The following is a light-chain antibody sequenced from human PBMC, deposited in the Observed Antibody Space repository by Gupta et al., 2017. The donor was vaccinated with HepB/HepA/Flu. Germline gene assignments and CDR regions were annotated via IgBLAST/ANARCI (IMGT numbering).Light chain of an antibody. J-gene: IGKJ1*01. CDR3: QQSYSTPWT. CDR1: QNLLYSSNSTNY. V-gene: IGKV4-1*01. CDR2: WAS. Sequence: DIVMTQSPDSLTVSLGERATINCKSSQNLLYSSNSTNYLSWYQQKAGQPPKLLIYWASTRESGVPDRFSGSGSGTDFTLTISSLQAEDVAVYYCQQSYSTPWTFGQGTKVEIK.